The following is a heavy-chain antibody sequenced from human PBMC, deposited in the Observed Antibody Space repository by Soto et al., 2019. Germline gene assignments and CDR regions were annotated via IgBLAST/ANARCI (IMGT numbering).Heavy chain of an antibody. V-gene: IGHV4-39*01. Sequence: SEALSLTCTVSGGSISSSSYYWGWVRQPPGKGLEWIGTFYFSGNTYYNPSLKSRVTISVDTSKTQFSLRLSSVTAADTATYYCAGACLVRGAINGIDSWGQGTLVTVSS. J-gene: IGHJ4*02. CDR1: GGSISSSSYY. CDR3: AGACLVRGAINGIDS. D-gene: IGHD3-10*01. CDR2: FYFSGNT.